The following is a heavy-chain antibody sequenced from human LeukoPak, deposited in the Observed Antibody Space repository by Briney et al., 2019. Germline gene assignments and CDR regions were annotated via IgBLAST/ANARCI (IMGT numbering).Heavy chain of an antibody. J-gene: IGHJ6*02. CDR2: IYYSGST. CDR1: GASISSYY. V-gene: IGHV4-59*01. CDR3: ARLGWLVPFYYYGMDV. Sequence: PSETLSLTCTVSGASISSYYWSWIRQPPGKGLEWIGYIYYSGSTSYNPSLKSRVTISVDTSKNQFSLKLSSVTAADTAVYYCARLGWLVPFYYYGMDVWGQGTTVTVSS. D-gene: IGHD6-19*01.